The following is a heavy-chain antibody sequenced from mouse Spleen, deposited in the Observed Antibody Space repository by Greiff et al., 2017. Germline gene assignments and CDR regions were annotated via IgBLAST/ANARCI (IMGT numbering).Heavy chain of an antibody. CDR1: GYTFTSYW. J-gene: IGHJ2*01. D-gene: IGHD1-2*01. Sequence: QVQLKESGAELVKPGASVKMSCKASGYTFTSYWITWVKQRPGQGLEWIGDIYPGSGSTNYNEKFKSKATLTVDTSSSTAYMQLSSLTSEDSAVYYCARNYGYGFDYWGQGTTLTVSS. CDR2: IYPGSGST. CDR3: ARNYGYGFDY. V-gene: IGHV1-55*01.